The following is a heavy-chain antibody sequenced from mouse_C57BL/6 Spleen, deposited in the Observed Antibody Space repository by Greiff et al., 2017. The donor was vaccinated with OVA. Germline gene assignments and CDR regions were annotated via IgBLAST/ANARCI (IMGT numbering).Heavy chain of an antibody. CDR3: ARYDYEDAMDY. D-gene: IGHD2-4*01. CDR1: GYTFTSYG. V-gene: IGHV1-81*01. CDR2: IYPRSGNT. Sequence: QVQLQQSGAELARPGASVKLSCKASGYTFTSYGISWVKQRTGQGLEWIGEIYPRSGNTYYNEKFKGKATLTADKSSSTADMELRSLTSEDSAVYFCARYDYEDAMDYWGQGTSVTVSS. J-gene: IGHJ4*01.